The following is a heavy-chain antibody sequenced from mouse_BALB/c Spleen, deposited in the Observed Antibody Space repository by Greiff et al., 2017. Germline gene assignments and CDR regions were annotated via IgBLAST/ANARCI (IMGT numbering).Heavy chain of an antibody. Sequence: VQLQQSGAELVRPGASVKLSCTASGFNIKDYYMHWVKQRPEQGLEWIGWIDPENGDTEYAPKFQGKATMTADTSSNTAYLQLSSLTSEDTAVYYCRYYYGSSTDYWGQGTTLTVSS. J-gene: IGHJ2*01. CDR2: IDPENGDT. CDR1: GFNIKDYY. V-gene: IGHV14-4*02. CDR3: RYYYGSSTDY. D-gene: IGHD1-1*01.